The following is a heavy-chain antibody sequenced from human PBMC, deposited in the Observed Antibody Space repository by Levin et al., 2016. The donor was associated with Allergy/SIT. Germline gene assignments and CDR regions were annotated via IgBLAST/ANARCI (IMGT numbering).Heavy chain of an antibody. D-gene: IGHD3-22*01. CDR3: ARLSGYRPIDY. V-gene: IGHV4-39*01. J-gene: IGHJ4*02. CDR2: IYHVGTT. CDR1: GGSISSNDYY. Sequence: SETLSLTCTVSGGSISSNDYYWGWIRQPPGKGLEWIGSIYHVGTTYYKPSLESRVTISVHTSKNQFSLKMKSVTTADTAVYYCARLSGYRPIDYWGQGTLVIVSS.